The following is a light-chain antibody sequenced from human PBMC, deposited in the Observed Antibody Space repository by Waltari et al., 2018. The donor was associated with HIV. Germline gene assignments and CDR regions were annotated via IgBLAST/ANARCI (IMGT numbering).Light chain of an antibody. Sequence: FILTQPHSVSESPGKTVTISCTRSSGSIATNYVQWYQQRPGSSLTTVIFEDEQRTSGVPDRFSGSIDSSSNSASLTIKSEDEADYYCQSYDSTNVVFGGGTQLTVL. CDR2: EDE. J-gene: IGLJ7*01. CDR3: QSYDSTNVV. CDR1: SGSIATNY. V-gene: IGLV6-57*01.